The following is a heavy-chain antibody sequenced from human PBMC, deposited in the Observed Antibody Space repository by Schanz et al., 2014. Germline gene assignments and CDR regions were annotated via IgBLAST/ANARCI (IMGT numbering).Heavy chain of an antibody. Sequence: VQLVQSGAEMKKPGASVKVSCKASGYTFTGYYMHWVRQAPGQGLEWMGWINPILGIPNYAQKFQGRVTFTADKSTSTAYMELSSLKSEDTAVYYCARGPLGTSPWGQGTLVTVSS. V-gene: IGHV1-69*09. J-gene: IGHJ5*02. CDR2: INPILGIP. CDR3: ARGPLGTSP. CDR1: GYTFTGYY. D-gene: IGHD5-12*01.